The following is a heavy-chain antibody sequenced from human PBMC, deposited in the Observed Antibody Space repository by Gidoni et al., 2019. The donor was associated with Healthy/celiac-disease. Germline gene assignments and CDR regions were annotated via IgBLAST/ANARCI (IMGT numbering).Heavy chain of an antibody. D-gene: IGHD3-3*01. CDR2: IYWNDDK. CDR1: GLSLSTSGVG. CDR3: AHRPGGGFWSGYPPRAYNWFDP. Sequence: QITLTESGPTPVKPTQTLTLTCTFSGLSLSTSGVGVGWIRQPPGKALEWLALIYWNDDKRYSPSLKSRLTITKDTSKNHVVLTMSNMDPVDTATYYCAHRPGGGFWSGYPPRAYNWFDPWGQGTLVTVSS. J-gene: IGHJ5*02. V-gene: IGHV2-5*01.